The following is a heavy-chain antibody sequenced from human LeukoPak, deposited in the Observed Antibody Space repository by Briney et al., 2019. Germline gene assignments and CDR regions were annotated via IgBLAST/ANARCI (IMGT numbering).Heavy chain of an antibody. CDR1: GYTFTSNY. CDR3: ARDNSVRDEAWWFNS. V-gene: IGHV1-46*01. D-gene: IGHD5-24*01. J-gene: IGHJ5*01. CDR2: ISPSGGST. Sequence: ASVKVSCKAFGYTFTSNYMHWVRQAPGQGPEWMGVISPSGGSTTYAQKFQGRVTLTRDMSTSTDYLEPSSLRSEDTAVYYCARDNSVRDEAWWFNSWGQGTLVTVSS.